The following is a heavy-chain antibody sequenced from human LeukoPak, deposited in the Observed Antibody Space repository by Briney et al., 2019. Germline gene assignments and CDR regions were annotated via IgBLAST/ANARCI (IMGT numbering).Heavy chain of an antibody. V-gene: IGHV1-69*04. D-gene: IGHD3-22*01. CDR1: GGTFSSYA. Sequence: ASVKVSCKASGGTFSSYAISWVRQAPGQGLEWMGRIIPILGIANYAQKFQGRVTITADKSTSTAYMELSSLRSEDTAVYYCARDGRLYYYDSSGYSAGNWFDPWGQGTLVTVSS. CDR2: IIPILGIA. J-gene: IGHJ5*02. CDR3: ARDGRLYYYDSSGYSAGNWFDP.